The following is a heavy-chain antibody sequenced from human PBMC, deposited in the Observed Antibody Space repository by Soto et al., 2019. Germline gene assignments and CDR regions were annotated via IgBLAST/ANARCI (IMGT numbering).Heavy chain of an antibody. Sequence: QVQLVESGGGLVKPGGSLRLSCAASGFTFSDYYISWIRQAPGKGLEWVSYISRSADIIDYADSVKGRFTISRDNAKNSLYLQMNSLRAEDTAVYYCVRDGDYYDSSGYFLRDAFDVCGQGTVVTVSS. V-gene: IGHV3-11*01. J-gene: IGHJ3*01. CDR3: VRDGDYYDSSGYFLRDAFDV. D-gene: IGHD3-22*01. CDR2: ISRSADII. CDR1: GFTFSDYY.